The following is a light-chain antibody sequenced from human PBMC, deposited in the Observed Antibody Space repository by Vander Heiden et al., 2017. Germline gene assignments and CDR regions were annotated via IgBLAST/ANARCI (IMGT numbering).Light chain of an antibody. V-gene: IGKV4-1*01. CDR1: QSVLYSSNNKNY. J-gene: IGKJ3*01. CDR3: QQDDRTPFT. Sequence: DIVMTQSPDSLAVSLGERATINCKSSQSVLYSSNNKNYLAWYQQKPGQPPKLLIYWASTRESGVPDRFSGSGSGTDFTLTISSLQAEDVAVYYCQQDDRTPFTFGHGTKVDIK. CDR2: WAS.